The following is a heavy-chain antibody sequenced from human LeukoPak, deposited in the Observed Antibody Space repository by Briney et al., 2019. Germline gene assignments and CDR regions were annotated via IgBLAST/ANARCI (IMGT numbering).Heavy chain of an antibody. Sequence: ASVKVSCKASGYTFTSYYMHWVRQAPGQGLEWMGLINPSGGSRSYAQKFQGRVTMTRDTSTSTVYMELSSLRSEDTAVYYCARDDIAVAGYDYWGQGTLVTVSS. J-gene: IGHJ4*02. CDR1: GYTFTSYY. CDR3: ARDDIAVAGYDY. CDR2: INPSGGSR. V-gene: IGHV1-46*01. D-gene: IGHD6-19*01.